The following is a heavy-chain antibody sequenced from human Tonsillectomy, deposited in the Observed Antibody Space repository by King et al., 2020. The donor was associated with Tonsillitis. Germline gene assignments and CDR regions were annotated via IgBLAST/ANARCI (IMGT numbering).Heavy chain of an antibody. D-gene: IGHD4-23*01. V-gene: IGHV4-4*02. Sequence: VQLQESGPGLVKPSGTLSLTCAVSGGSISSSNWWSWVRQPPGKGLEWIGEIYHSGSTNYNPSLKSRVTISVDKSKNQFSLKLSSVTAADTAVYYCARDRQDGGNSYYYYGMDVWGQGTTVTVSS. CDR1: GGSISSSNW. J-gene: IGHJ6*02. CDR3: ARDRQDGGNSYYYYGMDV. CDR2: IYHSGST.